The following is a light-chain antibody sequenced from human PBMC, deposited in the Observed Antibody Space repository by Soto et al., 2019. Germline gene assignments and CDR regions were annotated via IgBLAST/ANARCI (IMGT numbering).Light chain of an antibody. CDR1: QSVSTNY. CDR3: QQYGSSPPT. CDR2: GAS. V-gene: IGKV3-20*01. Sequence: EIVLTQSPGTLSLSPGERATLSCRASQSVSTNYLAWYQRKPGQAPRLLIYGASSRATDIPNRFGGSGSGTDFTLTITRLKAEDSAVYYCQQYGSSPPTFGQGTKVEIK. J-gene: IGKJ1*01.